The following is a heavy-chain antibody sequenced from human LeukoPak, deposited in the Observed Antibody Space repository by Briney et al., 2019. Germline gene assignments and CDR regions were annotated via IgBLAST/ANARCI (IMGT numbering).Heavy chain of an antibody. D-gene: IGHD1-14*01. CDR2: IGINGGST. V-gene: IGHV3-23*01. CDR1: GFTFSSYA. J-gene: IGHJ4*02. Sequence: PGGSLRLSCAASGFTFSSYALSWVRQAPGKELEWVSGIGINGGSTYYADSVKGRFTISRDNSKNTLYLQMNSLRADDTAVYYCAKRKGSGNQERTFDYWGQGTLVTISS. CDR3: AKRKGSGNQERTFDY.